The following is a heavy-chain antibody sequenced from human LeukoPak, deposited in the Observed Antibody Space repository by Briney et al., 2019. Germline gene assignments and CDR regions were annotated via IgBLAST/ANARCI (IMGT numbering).Heavy chain of an antibody. Sequence: SETLSLTCTVSGGSISSYYWSWIRQPAGKGLEWIGRIYTSGSTNYNPSLKSRVTMSVDTSKNQFSLKLSSVTAADTAVYYCARSNYCSGGSCYEYYYMDVWGKGTTVTVSS. CDR1: GGSISSYY. CDR2: IYTSGST. J-gene: IGHJ6*03. V-gene: IGHV4-4*07. D-gene: IGHD2-15*01. CDR3: ARSNYCSGGSCYEYYYMDV.